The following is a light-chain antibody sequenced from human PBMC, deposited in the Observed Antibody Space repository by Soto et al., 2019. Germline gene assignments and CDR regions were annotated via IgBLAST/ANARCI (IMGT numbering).Light chain of an antibody. CDR3: KQYAYWPET. CDR1: QSVRTN. J-gene: IGKJ1*01. Sequence: EVMMTQFPDTVSVTAGETVTLSCGASQSVRTNLAWYQQRPGQAPRLLIHYAYTRASDIQARFSGSGSGTNFTLAIRSLQSGDFAVYYCKQYAYWPETVGQGTKVDI. V-gene: IGKV3D-15*01. CDR2: YAY.